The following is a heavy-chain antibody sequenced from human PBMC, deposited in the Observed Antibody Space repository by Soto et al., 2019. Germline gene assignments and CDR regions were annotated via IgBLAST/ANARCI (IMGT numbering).Heavy chain of an antibody. D-gene: IGHD1-1*01. J-gene: IGHJ4*02. Sequence: SETLSLTCTVSGGSISSGDYYWSWIRQHPGKGLEWIGYIYYSGSTYYNPSLKSRVTISVDTSKNQFSLKLSPVTAADTAVYYCARRYGYSFDYWGQGTLVTVSS. CDR3: ARRYGYSFDY. V-gene: IGHV4-31*03. CDR2: IYYSGST. CDR1: GGSISSGDYY.